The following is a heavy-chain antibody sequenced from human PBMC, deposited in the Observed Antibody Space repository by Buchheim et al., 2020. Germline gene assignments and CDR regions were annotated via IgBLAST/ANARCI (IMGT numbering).Heavy chain of an antibody. CDR1: GGSISSYY. V-gene: IGHV4-59*08. Sequence: QVQLQESGPGLVKPSETLSLTGTVSGGSISSYYWSWIRQPPGKGLEWIGYIYYSGITNYNPSLKSRVTLSVDTSKNQFSPKLSSVTAADTAVYYCASTEVVPAAAYNWFDPWGQGTL. J-gene: IGHJ5*02. D-gene: IGHD2-2*01. CDR3: ASTEVVPAAAYNWFDP. CDR2: IYYSGIT.